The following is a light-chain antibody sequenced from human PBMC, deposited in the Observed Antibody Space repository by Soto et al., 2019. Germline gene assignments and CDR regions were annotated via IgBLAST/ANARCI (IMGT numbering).Light chain of an antibody. CDR3: CSYAGSSTFPYV. CDR2: EVS. Sequence: QSALTQPASVSGSPGQSITISCTGTSSDVGSYNLVSWYQQHPGKAPKVMIYEVSKRPSGVSNRFSGSKSGNTASLTISWLQAEDEADYYCCSYAGSSTFPYVFGTGTKVTVL. V-gene: IGLV2-23*02. CDR1: SSDVGSYNL. J-gene: IGLJ1*01.